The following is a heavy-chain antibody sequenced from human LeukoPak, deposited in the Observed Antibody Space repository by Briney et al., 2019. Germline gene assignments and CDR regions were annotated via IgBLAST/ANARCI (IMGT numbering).Heavy chain of an antibody. D-gene: IGHD2-15*01. CDR3: ARSMVVVAAKNLYGMDV. Sequence: ASVKVSCKASGYTFNNHYMYWVRQAPGQGLEWMGVINPSGGSTSYAQKFQGRVTMTRDTSTSTVYMELSSLRSEDTAVYYCARSMVVVAAKNLYGMDVWGQGTTVTVSS. J-gene: IGHJ6*02. V-gene: IGHV1-46*02. CDR2: INPSGGST. CDR1: GYTFNNHY.